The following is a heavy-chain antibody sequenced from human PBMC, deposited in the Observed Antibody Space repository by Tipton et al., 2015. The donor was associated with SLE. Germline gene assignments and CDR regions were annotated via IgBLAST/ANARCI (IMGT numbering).Heavy chain of an antibody. CDR1: GFTFSSYS. CDR3: AKDHYWNYGGYFDY. V-gene: IGHV3-23*01. J-gene: IGHJ4*02. CDR2: ISGSGGST. Sequence: GSLRLSCAASGFTFSSYSMNWVRQAPGKGLEWVSAISGSGGSTYYADSVKGRFTISRDNSKNTLYLQMNSLRAEDTAVYYCAKDHYWNYGGYFDYWGQGTLVTVSS. D-gene: IGHD1-7*01.